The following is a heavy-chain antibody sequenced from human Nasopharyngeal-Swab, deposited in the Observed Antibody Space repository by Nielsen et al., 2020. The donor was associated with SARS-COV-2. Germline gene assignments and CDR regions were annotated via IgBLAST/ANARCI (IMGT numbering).Heavy chain of an antibody. J-gene: IGHJ4*02. CDR2: IKSKTDGGTT. CDR3: TTLSGYPGGY. V-gene: IGHV3-15*01. D-gene: IGHD4-23*01. Sequence: GESLKISCAASGFTFSNAWMSWVRQAPGKGLEWVGRIKSKTDGGTTDYAAHVKGRFTISRDDSKNTLYLQMNSLKTEDTVVYYCTTLSGYPGGYWGQGTLVTVSS. CDR1: GFTFSNAW.